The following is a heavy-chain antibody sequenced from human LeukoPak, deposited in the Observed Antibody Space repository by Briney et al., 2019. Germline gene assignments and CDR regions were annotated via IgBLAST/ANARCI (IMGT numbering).Heavy chain of an antibody. CDR2: MSAYNGKT. CDR1: GYSFTSYG. Sequence: ASVKLSCKASGYSFTSYGFNWVRQAPGQGLEWVGWMSAYNGKTNYAHSLQGRVTVTANTSTNTAYMELRSLRSEDTAVYYCARGMGYSYGHPQGAFDIWGQGTMVTVSS. D-gene: IGHD5-18*01. V-gene: IGHV1-18*01. CDR3: ARGMGYSYGHPQGAFDI. J-gene: IGHJ3*02.